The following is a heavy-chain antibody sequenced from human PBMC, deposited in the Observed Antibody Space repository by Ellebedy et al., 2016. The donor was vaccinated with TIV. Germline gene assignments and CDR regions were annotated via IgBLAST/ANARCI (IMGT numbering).Heavy chain of an antibody. V-gene: IGHV3-15*01. D-gene: IGHD2-15*01. CDR1: GFTFSNAW. CDR2: IRNKTAGGTT. CDR3: AQSHMGGGV. Sequence: GGSLRLSCAGSGFTFSNAWMSWVRQAPGKGLEWVGDIRNKTAGGTTDYAAPVKGRVTISRDNYRNTLHLQMNSLKTEDTAVYYCAQSHMGGGVWGGGTTVTVSS. J-gene: IGHJ6*04.